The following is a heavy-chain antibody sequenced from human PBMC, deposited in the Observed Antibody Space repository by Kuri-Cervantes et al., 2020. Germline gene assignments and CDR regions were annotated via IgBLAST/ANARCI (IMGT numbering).Heavy chain of an antibody. Sequence: GESLKISCAASGFTFSSYWMHWVRQAPGKGLEWVSAISGSGASTYYAKSVKGRFTISRDNSKNTLYLQMNSLRAEDTAVYYCAKLRIAVADTTDYWGQGTLVTVSS. D-gene: IGHD6-19*01. V-gene: IGHV3-23*01. CDR1: GFTFSSYW. J-gene: IGHJ4*02. CDR2: ISGSGAST. CDR3: AKLRIAVADTTDY.